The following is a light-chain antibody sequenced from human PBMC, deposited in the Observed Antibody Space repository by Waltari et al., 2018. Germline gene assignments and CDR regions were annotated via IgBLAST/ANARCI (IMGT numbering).Light chain of an antibody. CDR1: QGISRW. J-gene: IGKJ4*01. V-gene: IGKV1D-16*01. Sequence: DLQMTQSPSSLSASVGDRVTITCRASQGISRWFAWYQQKPGQAPKSLIYAASSLQRGVPSRFSGSGSGTDFTLTISSLQPEDFATYYCQQYNSYPLTFGGGTKVEIK. CDR2: AAS. CDR3: QQYNSYPLT.